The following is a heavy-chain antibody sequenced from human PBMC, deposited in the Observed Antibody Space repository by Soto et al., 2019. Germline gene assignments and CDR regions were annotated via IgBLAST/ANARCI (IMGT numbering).Heavy chain of an antibody. D-gene: IGHD7-27*01. J-gene: IGHJ4*02. V-gene: IGHV3-23*01. CDR1: GFTFSSYA. Sequence: GGSLRLSCAASGFTFSSYAMSWVRQAPGKGLEWVSAISGSGGTTYYADSVKGRFTLSRDNSKNTLYLQMNSLRADDWAVYYCSTGRQMGYWGQGTLVTVSS. CDR2: ISGSGGTT. CDR3: STGRQMGY.